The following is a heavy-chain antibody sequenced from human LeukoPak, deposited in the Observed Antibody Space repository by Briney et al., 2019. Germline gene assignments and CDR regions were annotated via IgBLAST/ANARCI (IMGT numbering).Heavy chain of an antibody. Sequence: ASVKVSCKASGYTFTSYAMHWVRQAPGQRLEWMGWINGGNGNTKYSQKFQGRVTMTTDTSTSTAYMELRSLRSDDTAVYYCATTYDSSGYYSSFGFDYWGQGTLVTVSS. J-gene: IGHJ4*02. D-gene: IGHD3-22*01. V-gene: IGHV1-3*01. CDR3: ATTYDSSGYYSSFGFDY. CDR2: INGGNGNT. CDR1: GYTFTSYA.